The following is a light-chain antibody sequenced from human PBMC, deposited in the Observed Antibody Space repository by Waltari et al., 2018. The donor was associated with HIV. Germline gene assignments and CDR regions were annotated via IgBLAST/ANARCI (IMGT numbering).Light chain of an antibody. CDR2: EFT. Sequence: QSALTLPPSASGSPGQSVTISCTGPLSDVDGYALSLWYQHHPGKAPKLIIYEFTKRPSGVPDRFSGSKSDYTASLTVSGLQAEDEADYYCTSYTGSTNLLFGGGTKLTVL. CDR1: LSDVDGYAL. CDR3: TSYTGSTNLL. J-gene: IGLJ2*01. V-gene: IGLV2-8*01.